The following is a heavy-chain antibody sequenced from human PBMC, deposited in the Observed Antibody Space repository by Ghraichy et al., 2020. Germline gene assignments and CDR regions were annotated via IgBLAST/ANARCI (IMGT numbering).Heavy chain of an antibody. Sequence: GGSLRLSCAASGFTFSSYSMNWVRQAPGKGLEWVSSISSSSSYIYYADSVKGRFTISRDNAKNSLYLQMNSLRAEDTAVYYCASDDYDFWSGYYTRSWTFDYWGQGTLVTVSS. CDR3: ASDDYDFWSGYYTRSWTFDY. CDR2: ISSSSSYI. CDR1: GFTFSSYS. D-gene: IGHD3-3*01. J-gene: IGHJ4*02. V-gene: IGHV3-21*01.